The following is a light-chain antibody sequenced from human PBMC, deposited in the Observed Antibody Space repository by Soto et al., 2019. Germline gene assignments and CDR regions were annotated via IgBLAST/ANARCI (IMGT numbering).Light chain of an antibody. J-gene: IGLJ2*01. CDR3: AAWDDSLNGQVV. CDR1: SSNIGSNT. CDR2: SNN. V-gene: IGLV1-44*01. Sequence: QSVLTQPPSASGTPGQRVTMSCSGSSSNIGSNTVNWYQQLPGTAPKLLIYSNNQRPSGVPDRFSGSKSGTSASLAISGLQSEDEADYYCAAWDDSLNGQVVFGGGTKLTVL.